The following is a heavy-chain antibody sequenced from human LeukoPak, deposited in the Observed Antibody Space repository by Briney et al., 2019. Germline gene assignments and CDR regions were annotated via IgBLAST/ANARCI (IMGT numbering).Heavy chain of an antibody. Sequence: GGSLRLSCAASGFSFSSYAMNWVRQAPGKGLEWVSIIFGNGDTTYYADSVKGRYTVSRDNSKDTLYLQMNDLRPDDTAIYYCAKRNTMVRGGPCFDYWGQGLLVTVSS. J-gene: IGHJ4*02. V-gene: IGHV3-23*01. CDR1: GFSFSSYA. D-gene: IGHD3-10*01. CDR2: IFGNGDTT. CDR3: AKRNTMVRGGPCFDY.